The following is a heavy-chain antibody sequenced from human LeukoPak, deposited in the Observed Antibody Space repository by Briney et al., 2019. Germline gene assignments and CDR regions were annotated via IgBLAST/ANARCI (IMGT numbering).Heavy chain of an antibody. CDR3: ARADRGYCSSTSCFEDH. Sequence: WASVKVSCKASGGTFSSYTISWVRQAPGQGLEWMGRIIPILGIANYAQKFQGRVTITADKSTSTAYMELSSLRSEDTAVYYCARADRGYCSSTSCFEDHWGQGTLVTVSS. CDR2: IIPILGIA. D-gene: IGHD2-2*01. V-gene: IGHV1-69*02. J-gene: IGHJ4*02. CDR1: GGTFSSYT.